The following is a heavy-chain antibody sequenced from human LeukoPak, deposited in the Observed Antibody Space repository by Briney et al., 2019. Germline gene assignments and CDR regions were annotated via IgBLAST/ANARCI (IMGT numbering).Heavy chain of an antibody. J-gene: IGHJ4*02. D-gene: IGHD6-19*01. Sequence: SQTLSLTCAISGDSVSSNSAAWSWIRQSPSRGLEWLGRTYYRSKWYNDYAVSVKSRITINPDTSKNQFSLHLTSVTPEDTAVYYCAREYSSGWYVIDYWGQGTLVTVSS. V-gene: IGHV6-1*01. CDR1: GDSVSSNSAA. CDR3: AREYSSGWYVIDY. CDR2: TYYRSKWYN.